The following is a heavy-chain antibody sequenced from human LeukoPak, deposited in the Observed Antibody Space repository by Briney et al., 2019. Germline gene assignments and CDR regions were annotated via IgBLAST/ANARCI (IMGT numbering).Heavy chain of an antibody. CDR2: IIPIFGTA. J-gene: IGHJ4*02. CDR3: ARGHYGGNSEVDY. V-gene: IGHV1-69*05. CDR1: GGTFSSYA. Sequence: SVKVSCKASGGTFSSYAISWVRQAPGQGLEWMGGIIPIFGTANYAQKFQGRVTITTDESASTAYMELSSLRSEDTAVYYCARGHYGGNSEVDYWGQGTLVTVSS. D-gene: IGHD4-23*01.